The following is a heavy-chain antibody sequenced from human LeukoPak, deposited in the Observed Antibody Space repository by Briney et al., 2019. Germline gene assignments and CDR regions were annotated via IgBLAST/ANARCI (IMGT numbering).Heavy chain of an antibody. CDR2: MSYDGGNK. D-gene: IGHD4-17*01. V-gene: IGHV3-30*18. CDR3: AKVRRNYGDYNGWFDP. CDR1: GFILTDYG. J-gene: IGHJ5*02. Sequence: GSLRLSCAASGFILTDYGMHWVRQAPGKGLDWVAFMSYDGGNKYYADSVKGRFTISRDNSKNTLYLQMNTLRTEDTAVYYCAKVRRNYGDYNGWFDPWGQGTLVTVSS.